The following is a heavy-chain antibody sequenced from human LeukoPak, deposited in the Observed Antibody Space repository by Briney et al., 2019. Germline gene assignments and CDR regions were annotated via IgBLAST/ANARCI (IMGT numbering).Heavy chain of an antibody. CDR3: AKDLRRSGILINYYYMDV. V-gene: IGHV3-23*01. J-gene: IGHJ6*03. Sequence: GGSLRLSCAASGFNFSSYAMSWVRQAPGKGLEWVSAISGSGGSTYYADSVKGRFTISRDNSKNTLYLQMNSLRAEDTAVYYCAKDLRRSGILINYYYMDVWGKGTTVTVSS. CDR2: ISGSGGST. D-gene: IGHD3-10*01. CDR1: GFNFSSYA.